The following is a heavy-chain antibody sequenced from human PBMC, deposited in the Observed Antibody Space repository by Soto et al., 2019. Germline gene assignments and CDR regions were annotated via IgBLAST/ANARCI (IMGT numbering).Heavy chain of an antibody. CDR1: GGSISSSSYY. V-gene: IGHV4-39*01. J-gene: IGHJ6*02. D-gene: IGHD3-10*01. CDR2: IYYSGST. Sequence: SETLSLTCTVSGGSISSSSYYWGWIRQPPGKGLEWIGSIYYSGSTYYNPSLKSRVTISVDTSKNQFSLKLSSVTAADTAVYYCAKTYGSGSYYNYYYGMDVWGQGTTVTVSS. CDR3: AKTYGSGSYYNYYYGMDV.